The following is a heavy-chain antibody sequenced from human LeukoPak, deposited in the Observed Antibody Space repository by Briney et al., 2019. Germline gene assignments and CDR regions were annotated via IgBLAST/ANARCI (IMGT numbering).Heavy chain of an antibody. J-gene: IGHJ4*02. V-gene: IGHV1-8*01. CDR2: MNPNSGNT. CDR3: ARIGGDYNFDY. D-gene: IGHD4-17*01. CDR1: VYTFTSYD. Sequence: GASVTVSFTASVYTFTSYDINWVRQAPGQGLEWMGWMNPNSGNTGYAQKFQGRVTMTRNTSISTAYMELSSLRSEDTAVYYCARIGGDYNFDYWGQGTLVTVSS.